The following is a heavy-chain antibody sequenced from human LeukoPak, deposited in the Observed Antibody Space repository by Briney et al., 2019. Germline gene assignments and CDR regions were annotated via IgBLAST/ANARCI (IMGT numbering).Heavy chain of an antibody. V-gene: IGHV3-33*01. J-gene: IGHJ4*02. CDR3: ARGGVLGPRRCRYYFDY. CDR1: GFTFSSYG. Sequence: GGSLRLSCAASGFTFSSYGMHWVRQAPGKGLEWVAVIWYDGSNKYYADSVKGRVTISRDNSKNTLYLQMNSLRAEDTAVYYCARGGVLGPRRCRYYFDYWGQGTLVTVSS. CDR2: IWYDGSNK. D-gene: IGHD3-10*01.